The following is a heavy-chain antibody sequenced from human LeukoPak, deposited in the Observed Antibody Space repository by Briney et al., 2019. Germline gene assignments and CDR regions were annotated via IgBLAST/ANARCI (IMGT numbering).Heavy chain of an antibody. CDR1: GGSFSGYY. J-gene: IGHJ4*02. CDR3: AGGGSGSYSDY. D-gene: IGHD1-26*01. Sequence: SETLSLTCAVYGGSFSGYYWSWIRQPPGKGLEWIGEINHSGSTNYNPSLKSRVTISVDTSKNQFSLKLSSVTAADTAVYYCAGGGSGSYSDYWGQGTLVTVSS. CDR2: INHSGST. V-gene: IGHV4-34*01.